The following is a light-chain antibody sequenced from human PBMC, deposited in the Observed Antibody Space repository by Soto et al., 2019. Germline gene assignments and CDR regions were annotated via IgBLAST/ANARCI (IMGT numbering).Light chain of an antibody. CDR2: TAS. Sequence: DIQMTQSPSSVSASVGDRVTITCRASQGISSLLAWYQQKPGKAPNLLIHTASSLQSGVPSRFSGSGYGTDFTLTISSMQPEDFATYYCQQANSFPLTFGGGTKVEIK. CDR1: QGISSL. J-gene: IGKJ4*01. V-gene: IGKV1-12*01. CDR3: QQANSFPLT.